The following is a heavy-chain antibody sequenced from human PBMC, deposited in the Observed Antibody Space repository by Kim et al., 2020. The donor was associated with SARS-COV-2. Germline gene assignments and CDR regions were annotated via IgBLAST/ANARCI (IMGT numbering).Heavy chain of an antibody. J-gene: IGHJ4*02. V-gene: IGHV6-1*01. Sequence: SQTLSLTCAISGDSVSSNSAAWNWIRQSPSRGLEWLGRTYYRSKWYNDYAVSVKSRITINPDTSKNQFSLQLNSVTPEDTAVYYCARELSGDCGGDCYDYDSSGYYDYWGQGTLVTVSS. CDR1: GDSVSSNSAA. CDR3: ARELSGDCGGDCYDYDSSGYYDY. D-gene: IGHD3-22*01. CDR2: TYYRSKWYN.